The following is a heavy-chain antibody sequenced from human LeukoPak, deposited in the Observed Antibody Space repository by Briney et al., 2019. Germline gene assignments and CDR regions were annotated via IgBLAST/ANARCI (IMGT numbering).Heavy chain of an antibody. J-gene: IGHJ3*02. CDR1: GFTFSGYE. CDR3: ARGGSSGYHYNAFDI. CDR2: ISISGTTM. D-gene: IGHD3-22*01. V-gene: IGHV3-48*03. Sequence: GGSLRLSCAASGFTFSGYEMNWVRQAPGKGLEWASYISISGTTMYYADSVKGRFTISRDNSKTSVYLQMSSLRAEDTAVYYCARGGSSGYHYNAFDIWGQGTMVTVSS.